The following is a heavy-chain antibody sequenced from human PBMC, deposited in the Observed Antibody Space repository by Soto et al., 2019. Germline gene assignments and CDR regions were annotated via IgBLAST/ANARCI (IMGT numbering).Heavy chain of an antibody. Sequence: ASVRVSCKASGYTFTGYYVHWVRQAPGQGLEWMGWINPNSGDTYLAQRFQGRVTMNRDTSIGTAYMELRGLTSDDTAEYYCAKGGAIVAAGTRVYLYNAMDVWGQGTTVTVSS. CDR2: INPNSGDT. CDR3: AKGGAIVAAGTRVYLYNAMDV. V-gene: IGHV1-2*02. J-gene: IGHJ6*02. CDR1: GYTFTGYY. D-gene: IGHD1-26*01.